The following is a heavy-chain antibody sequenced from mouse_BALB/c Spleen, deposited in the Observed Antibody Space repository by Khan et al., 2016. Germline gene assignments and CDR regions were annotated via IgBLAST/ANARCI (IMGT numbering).Heavy chain of an antibody. CDR1: GYSITSDYA. D-gene: IGHD1-2*01. V-gene: IGHV3-2*02. J-gene: IGHJ1*01. CDR3: TRSPAATRYFDV. CDR2: IRYSGST. Sequence: EVELVESGPGLVKPSQSLSLTCTVTGYSITSDYAWNWNRQFPGNKLEWMGYIRYSGSTTYNPSLKSRISITRATSKNQFFLQLYSVTTEDTATYYCTRSPAATRYFDVWGAGTTVTVSS.